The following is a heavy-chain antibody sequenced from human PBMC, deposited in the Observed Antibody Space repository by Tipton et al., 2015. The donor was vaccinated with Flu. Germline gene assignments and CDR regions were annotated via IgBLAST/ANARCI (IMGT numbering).Heavy chain of an antibody. Sequence: SLRLSCAASGFTFSSYAMSWVRQAPGKGLEWVSAIRGSGGSTYYADSVKGRFTISRDNSKNTLYLQMNSLRAEDTAVYYCAKERRADYDILTGYWNDEVGFDYWGQVTLVTVS. CDR3: AKERRADYDILTGYWNDEVGFDY. D-gene: IGHD3-9*01. CDR2: IRGSGGST. J-gene: IGHJ4*02. V-gene: IGHV3-23*01. CDR1: GFTFSSYA.